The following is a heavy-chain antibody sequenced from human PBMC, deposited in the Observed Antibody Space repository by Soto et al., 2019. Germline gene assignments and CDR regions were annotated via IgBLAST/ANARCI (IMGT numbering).Heavy chain of an antibody. V-gene: IGHV1-18*01. D-gene: IGHD3-10*01. J-gene: IGHJ4*02. CDR1: GYVFISYG. CDR2: ISRHNGNT. Sequence: QVQLVQSGAEVKKPGASVKVSCKASGYVFISYGISWVRQAPGQGLESTGWISRHNGNTNYAQKFQGRVTMTTDASTSTAYMELRSLRSDDTAVYYCARDLDGSGSYYTDYWGQGTLVTVSS. CDR3: ARDLDGSGSYYTDY.